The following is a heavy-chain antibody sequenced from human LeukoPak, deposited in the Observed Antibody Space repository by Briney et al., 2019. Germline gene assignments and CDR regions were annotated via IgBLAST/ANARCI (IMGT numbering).Heavy chain of an antibody. CDR2: ISYDGSNK. J-gene: IGHJ3*02. D-gene: IGHD2-21*02. Sequence: GGSLRLSCAASGFTFSSYGMHWVRQAPGKGLEWVAVISYDGSNKYYADSVKGRFTISRDNSKNTLYLQMNSLRAEDTAVYYCAKDRRIYCGGDCQRRDAFDIWGQGTMVTVSS. V-gene: IGHV3-30*18. CDR1: GFTFSSYG. CDR3: AKDRRIYCGGDCQRRDAFDI.